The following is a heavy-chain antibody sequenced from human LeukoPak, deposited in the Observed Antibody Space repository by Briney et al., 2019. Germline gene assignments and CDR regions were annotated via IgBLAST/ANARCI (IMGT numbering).Heavy chain of an antibody. Sequence: GGSLRLSCAVSPFIFSRYSINWVRQAPGKGLEWVSSITPSGYTFYSDSVKGRFTISRDNAKNSLFFQMNSLRAEDTAVYYCARIGAAVSRLGGVEGQLDADYWGQGTPVTVSS. CDR1: PFIFSRYS. CDR3: ARIGAAVSRLGGVEGQLDADY. CDR2: ITPSGYT. D-gene: IGHD6-13*01. V-gene: IGHV3-21*01. J-gene: IGHJ4*02.